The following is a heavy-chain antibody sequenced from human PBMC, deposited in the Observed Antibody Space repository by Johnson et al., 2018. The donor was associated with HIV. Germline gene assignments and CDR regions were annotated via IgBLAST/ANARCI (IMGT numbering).Heavy chain of an antibody. V-gene: IGHV3-33*08. J-gene: IGHJ3*02. D-gene: IGHD4/OR15-4a*01. CDR3: ARDSTPWGDDYVDYAFDI. CDR1: GFTFSYYA. CDR2: IRDDGSNK. Sequence: QVQLVESGGGVVQPGRSLRLSCAASGFTFSYYAMHWVRQAPGQGLEWVAFIRDDGSNKYYADSVKGRFTISRDNSKNTLYLQMNSLRAEDTAVYYCARDSTPWGDDYVDYAFDIWGQGTLVTVSS.